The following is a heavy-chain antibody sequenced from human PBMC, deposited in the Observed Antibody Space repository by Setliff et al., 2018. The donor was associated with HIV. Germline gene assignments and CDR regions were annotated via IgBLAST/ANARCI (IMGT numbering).Heavy chain of an antibody. J-gene: IGHJ4*02. CDR3: ARRWGEAFDY. Sequence: SETLSLTCTVSGGSISSYYWSWIRRPAGKGLEWIGRIYASGSTNYNPSLKSRVTISVDMSKNQFSLRLSSVTAADTAVYYCARRWGEAFDYWGQGTLVTVSS. V-gene: IGHV4-4*07. CDR1: GGSISSYY. CDR2: IYASGST. D-gene: IGHD1-26*01.